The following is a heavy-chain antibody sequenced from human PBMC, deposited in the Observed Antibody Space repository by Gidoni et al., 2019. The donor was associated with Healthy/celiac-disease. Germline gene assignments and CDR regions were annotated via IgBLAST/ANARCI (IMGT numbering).Heavy chain of an antibody. D-gene: IGHD2-21*02. CDR2: IYTSGST. Sequence: QVQPQESGPGPVKPSQTLSLTCTGSGGSSSSGSHYWSWSRQPAGKGLEWIGRIYTSGSTNYNPSLTSRVTISVDTSKNQFSLKLSSVAAADTAVYYCARTFTGGDSPFDYWGQGTLVTVSS. CDR1: GGSSSSGSHY. CDR3: ARTFTGGDSPFDY. V-gene: IGHV4-61*02. J-gene: IGHJ4*02.